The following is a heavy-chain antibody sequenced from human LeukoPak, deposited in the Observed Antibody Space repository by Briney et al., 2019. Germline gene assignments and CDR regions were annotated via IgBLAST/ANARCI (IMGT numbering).Heavy chain of an antibody. CDR3: ARGPSGHHNT. Sequence: GGSLRLSCAASGFTFSDYYMSWIRQAPGKGLEWVSLIYSGGSTYYADSVKGRFTISRDNSKNTLYLQMNSLRAEDTAVYYCARGPSGHHNTGGQGTLVTVSS. CDR1: GFTFSDYY. D-gene: IGHD5-12*01. V-gene: IGHV3-66*01. CDR2: IYSGGST. J-gene: IGHJ4*02.